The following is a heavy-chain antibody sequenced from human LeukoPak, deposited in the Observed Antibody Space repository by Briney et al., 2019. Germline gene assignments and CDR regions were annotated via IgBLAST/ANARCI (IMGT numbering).Heavy chain of an antibody. D-gene: IGHD3-22*01. Sequence: ASVRISCKASGYSFTIYGIGWVRQAPGQGLEWMGWISGFNGATNYAQKFQGRVSMTLDTSTNTTYMDLRTVTPDDTAIYYCARGYYDSSGYPEDFQHWGQGTLVTVSS. V-gene: IGHV1-18*01. CDR1: GYSFTIYG. J-gene: IGHJ1*01. CDR2: ISGFNGAT. CDR3: ARGYYDSSGYPEDFQH.